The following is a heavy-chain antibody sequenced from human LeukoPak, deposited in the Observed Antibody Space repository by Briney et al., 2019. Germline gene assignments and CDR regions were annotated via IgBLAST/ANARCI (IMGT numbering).Heavy chain of an antibody. CDR1: GFTFSSYS. D-gene: IGHD2-21*01. V-gene: IGHV3-21*01. Sequence: PGGSLRLSCAASGFTFSSYSMNWVRQAPGKGLEWVSSISSSSSYIYYADSVKGRFTISRDNSKNTLYLQMNSLRAEDTAVYYCAKQTESYCGGDCYPGYWGQGTLVTVSS. J-gene: IGHJ4*02. CDR2: ISSSSSYI. CDR3: AKQTESYCGGDCYPGY.